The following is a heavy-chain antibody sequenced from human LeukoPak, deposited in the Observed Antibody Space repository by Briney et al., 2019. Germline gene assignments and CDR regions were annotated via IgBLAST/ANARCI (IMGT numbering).Heavy chain of an antibody. J-gene: IGHJ4*02. CDR3: ARSDYSGSGSLVY. D-gene: IGHD3-10*01. Sequence: GGSLRLSCAASGFTFSSYGIHWVRQAPGKGLEWVAVLSYDGSNKYYADSVKGRFTISRDNSKDTLYLQINSLRAEDTAVYYCARSDYSGSGSLVYWGQGTLVTVS. V-gene: IGHV3-30*03. CDR1: GFTFSSYG. CDR2: LSYDGSNK.